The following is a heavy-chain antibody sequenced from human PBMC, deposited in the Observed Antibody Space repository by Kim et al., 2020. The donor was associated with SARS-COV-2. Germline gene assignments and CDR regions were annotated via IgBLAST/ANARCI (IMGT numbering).Heavy chain of an antibody. V-gene: IGHV3-48*02. J-gene: IGHJ6*02. Sequence: SSTIYDADSVKGRFTTPRDNAKTSLYLKMNSLRDGDTAVYYCTRDGGMDVWGQGTTVTVSS. CDR3: TRDGGMDV. CDR2: SSTI.